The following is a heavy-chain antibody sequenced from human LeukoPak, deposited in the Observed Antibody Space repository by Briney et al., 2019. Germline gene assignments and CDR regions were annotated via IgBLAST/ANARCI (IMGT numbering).Heavy chain of an antibody. CDR3: ATFMVRGVDGSDAFDI. CDR2: IYTSGST. Sequence: SETLSLTCTVSGGSISSGSYYWSWIRQPAGKGLEWIARIYTSGSTNYNPSLKSRVTISVDTSKNQFSLKLSSVTAADTAVYYCATFMVRGVDGSDAFDIWGQGTMVTVSS. D-gene: IGHD3-10*01. J-gene: IGHJ3*02. CDR1: GGSISSGSYY. V-gene: IGHV4-61*02.